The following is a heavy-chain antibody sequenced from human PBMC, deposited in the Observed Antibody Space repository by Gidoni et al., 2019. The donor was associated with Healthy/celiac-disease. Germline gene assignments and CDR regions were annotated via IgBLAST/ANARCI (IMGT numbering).Heavy chain of an antibody. V-gene: IGHV3-21*02. J-gene: IGHJ5*02. Sequence: VQLVESGGGLVKPGGSLRLSCAASGITFSIYSMNWVRQAPGKGLEWVSSISSSSSYIYYADSVKGRFTISRDNAKNSLYLQMNSLRAEDTAVYYCARDLEDIVVVPAAIPFARFDPWGQGTLVTVSS. CDR2: ISSSSSYI. CDR3: ARDLEDIVVVPAAIPFARFDP. D-gene: IGHD2-2*01. CDR1: GITFSIYS.